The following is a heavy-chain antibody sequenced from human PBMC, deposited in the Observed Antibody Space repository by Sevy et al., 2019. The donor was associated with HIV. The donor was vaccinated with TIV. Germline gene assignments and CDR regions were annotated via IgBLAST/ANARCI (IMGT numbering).Heavy chain of an antibody. CDR1: GETYSSYA. Sequence: ASVKVSCKASGETYSSYAISWVRQAPGQGLGWMGGIIPLFGTTNYAQNFQGRVTITADESTSTAYMELSSLSSEDTAVYYCARYYDTSGYPWFDPWGQGTLVTVSS. D-gene: IGHD3-22*01. CDR2: IIPLFGTT. CDR3: ARYYDTSGYPWFDP. J-gene: IGHJ5*02. V-gene: IGHV1-69*13.